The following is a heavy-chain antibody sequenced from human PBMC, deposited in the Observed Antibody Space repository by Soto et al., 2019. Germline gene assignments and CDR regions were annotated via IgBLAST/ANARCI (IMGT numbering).Heavy chain of an antibody. CDR2: ISYSGST. J-gene: IGHJ4*02. V-gene: IGHV4-30-4*01. CDR1: GGSISSGDYY. Sequence: QVQLQESGPGLVKPSQTLSLTCTVSGGSISSGDYYWSWIRQPPGKGLEWIGYISYSGSTYYNPSLKSRVTISVDTSKNQFSLKLSSVTAADTAVYYCARDGSIAAGVFDYWGQGTLVTVSS. CDR3: ARDGSIAAGVFDY. D-gene: IGHD6-6*01.